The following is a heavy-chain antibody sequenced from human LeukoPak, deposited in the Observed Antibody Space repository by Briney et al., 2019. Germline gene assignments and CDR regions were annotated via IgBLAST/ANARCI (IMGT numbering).Heavy chain of an antibody. Sequence: PGGSLRLSCAASGFTFSNYAMHWVRQAPGKGLEWVAFMSFDGSDKYYADSVKGRFTISRDNSKNTLYLQMNSLRDEDTAVYYCARDVWIWGQGTMVTVSS. D-gene: IGHD2-8*01. V-gene: IGHV3-30-3*01. CDR1: GFTFSNYA. J-gene: IGHJ3*02. CDR3: ARDVWI. CDR2: MSFDGSDK.